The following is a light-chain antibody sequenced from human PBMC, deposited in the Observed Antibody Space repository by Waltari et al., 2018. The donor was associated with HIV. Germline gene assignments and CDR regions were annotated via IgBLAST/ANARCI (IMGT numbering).Light chain of an antibody. J-gene: IGKJ2*01. V-gene: IGKV3-11*01. CDR3: QQRTSWSPNT. CDR1: HSVSDY. Sequence: EIVLTQSPATLSFSPGERATLSCRASHSVSDYLAWYQQKPGQPPRLLIYDASNRAAGIPARFSGSGSGTDFTLTISSLEPEDFAVYYCQQRTSWSPNTFGQGTKLEIK. CDR2: DAS.